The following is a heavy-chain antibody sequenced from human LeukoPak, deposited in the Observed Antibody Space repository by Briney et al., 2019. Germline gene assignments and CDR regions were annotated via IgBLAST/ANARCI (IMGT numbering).Heavy chain of an antibody. CDR3: ARRCSGGSCPHQYYFDY. Sequence: LTGGSLRLSCAASGFNFGDYGMSWVRQAPGKGLEWVSGINWNGGSTGYADSVKGRFTISRDNAKNSLYLQMNSLRAEDTAVYYCARRCSGGSCPHQYYFDYWGQGTLVTVSS. J-gene: IGHJ4*02. D-gene: IGHD2-15*01. CDR2: INWNGGST. CDR1: GFNFGDYG. V-gene: IGHV3-20*04.